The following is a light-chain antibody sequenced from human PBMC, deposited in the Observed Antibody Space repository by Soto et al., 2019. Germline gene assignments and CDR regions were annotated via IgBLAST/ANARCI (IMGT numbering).Light chain of an antibody. CDR3: QQSYS. J-gene: IGKJ4*01. CDR1: QSVSIL. Sequence: EIVMTQSPATLSVTPGERATLSCRASQSVSILLAWYQQKPGQAPRLLINNAFNRATGIPARFSGSGSGTDFTLTISSLQPEDFATYYCQQSYSFGGGTKVDIK. V-gene: IGKV3D-15*01. CDR2: NAF.